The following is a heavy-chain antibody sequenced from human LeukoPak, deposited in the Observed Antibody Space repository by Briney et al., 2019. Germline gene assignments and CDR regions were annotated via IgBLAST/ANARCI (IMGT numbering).Heavy chain of an antibody. CDR2: INTNTGNP. CDR1: GYTFTRYV. V-gene: IGHV7-4-1*02. Sequence: ASVKVSCKTSGYTFTRYVLNWVRQAPGQGLEWMGWINTNTGNPTYAPDFTRRFVFSLDTPVSTAYLQISSLKAEDTAVYYCARAAMAGPDDYWGQGTLVTVSS. J-gene: IGHJ4*02. D-gene: IGHD6-19*01. CDR3: ARAAMAGPDDY.